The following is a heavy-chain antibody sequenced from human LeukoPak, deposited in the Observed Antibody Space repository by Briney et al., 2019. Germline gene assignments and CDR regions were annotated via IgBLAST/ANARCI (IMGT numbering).Heavy chain of an antibody. CDR1: GYTFTSYD. D-gene: IGHD5-18*01. Sequence: ASVKVSCKASGYTFTSYDINWVRQATGQGLEWMGWMNPNSGNTGYAQKFKGRVTMTRNTSISTAYMELSSLRSEDTAVYYCARGNGGTAMAYYYYYYMDVWGKGTTVTISS. CDR2: MNPNSGNT. CDR3: ARGNGGTAMAYYYYYYMDV. V-gene: IGHV1-8*01. J-gene: IGHJ6*03.